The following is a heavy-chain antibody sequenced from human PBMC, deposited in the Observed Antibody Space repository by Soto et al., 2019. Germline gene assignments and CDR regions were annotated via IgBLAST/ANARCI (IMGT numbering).Heavy chain of an antibody. CDR2: IMPIFRTP. V-gene: IGHV1-69*13. D-gene: IGHD3-3*02. CDR3: ARDKDRQQLGGNYYYMLDV. J-gene: IGHJ6*02. Sequence: VQLEQSGAEVKKPGSSVKVSCKASGGTFSTSAISWVRQAPGQGLEWMGGIMPIFRTPDYAQKFQGRVTITADESTSTDYMELSGLRSDDTAVYYCARDKDRQQLGGNYYYMLDVWGQGTTVTVSS. CDR1: GGTFSTSA.